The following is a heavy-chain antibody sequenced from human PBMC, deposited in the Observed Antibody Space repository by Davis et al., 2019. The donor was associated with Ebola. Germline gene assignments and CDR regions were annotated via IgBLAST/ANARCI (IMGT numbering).Heavy chain of an antibody. CDR3: ARLASDTAIDY. J-gene: IGHJ4*02. V-gene: IGHV3-23*01. Sequence: GESLKISCAASGFTFSSYAMSWVRQAPGKGLEWVSAISGSGGSTYYADSVKGRFTISRDNSKNTLYLQMNSLRAEDTAVYYCARLASDTAIDYWGQGTLVTVSS. CDR2: ISGSGGST. CDR1: GFTFSSYA. D-gene: IGHD5-18*01.